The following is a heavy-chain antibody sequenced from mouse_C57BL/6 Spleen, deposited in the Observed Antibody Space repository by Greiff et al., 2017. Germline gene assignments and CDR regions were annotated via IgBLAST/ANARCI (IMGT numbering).Heavy chain of an antibody. D-gene: IGHD2-4*01. J-gene: IGHJ3*01. Sequence: EVQLQQSGPELVKPGASVKISCKASGYTFTDYYMNWVKQSHGKSLEWIGDINPNNGGTSYNQKFKGKATLTVDKSSSTAYMELRSLTSEDSAVYYCARSGYDYDGGAWFAYWGQGTLVTVSA. CDR2: INPNNGGT. CDR1: GYTFTDYY. CDR3: ARSGYDYDGGAWFAY. V-gene: IGHV1-26*01.